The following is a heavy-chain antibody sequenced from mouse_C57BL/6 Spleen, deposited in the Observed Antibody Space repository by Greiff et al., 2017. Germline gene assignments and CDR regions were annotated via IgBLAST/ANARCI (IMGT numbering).Heavy chain of an antibody. V-gene: IGHV5-6*01. CDR1: GFTFSSYG. J-gene: IGHJ1*03. D-gene: IGHD2-4*01. CDR2: ISSGGSYT. Sequence: VQLKESGGDLVKPGGSLKLSCAASGFTFSSYGMSWVRQTPDKRLEWVATISSGGSYTYYPDSVKGRFTISRDNAKNTLYLQMSSLKSEDTAMYYCARQGDYDEGDWYVDVWGTGTTVTVSS. CDR3: ARQGDYDEGDWYVDV.